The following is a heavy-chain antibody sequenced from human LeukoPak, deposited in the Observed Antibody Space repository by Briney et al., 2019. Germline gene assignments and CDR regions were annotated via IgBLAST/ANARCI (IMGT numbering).Heavy chain of an antibody. CDR2: INWSGGST. Sequence: GGSLRLSCTASGFAFDEHGMSWVRQVPGKGLEWVSGINWSGGSTGYADPLRGRFTISRDNAKNSLYLQMDSLRAEDTALYYCARAPITSPFYFDHWGQGTLVTVSS. CDR3: ARAPITSPFYFDH. CDR1: GFAFDEHG. V-gene: IGHV3-20*04. J-gene: IGHJ4*02. D-gene: IGHD2-2*01.